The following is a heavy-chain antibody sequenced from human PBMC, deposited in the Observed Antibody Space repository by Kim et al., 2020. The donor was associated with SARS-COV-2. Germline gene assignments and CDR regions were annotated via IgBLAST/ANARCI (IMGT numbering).Heavy chain of an antibody. Sequence: GDDGKGRFNISRDNAKNTLYLQMNSLRDEDTAIYYCARDNWVGLTGWGDPWGQGTGVTVAS. V-gene: IGHV3-48*02. CDR3: ARDNWVGLTGWGDP. J-gene: IGHJ5*02. D-gene: IGHD7-27*01.